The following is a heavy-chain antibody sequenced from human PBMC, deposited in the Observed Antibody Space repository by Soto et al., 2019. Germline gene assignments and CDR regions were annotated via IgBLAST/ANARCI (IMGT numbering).Heavy chain of an antibody. CDR2: IYHSGST. Sequence: SETLSLTCSVSGGSISSGGYSWSWIRQPPGKGLEWIGYIYHSGSTYYNPSLKSRVTISVDRSTNQFALKLTPVTAADTAVYSCARLPNSERNPPFDSWGQGTLVTVSS. J-gene: IGHJ4*02. D-gene: IGHD4-4*01. CDR3: ARLPNSERNPPFDS. V-gene: IGHV4-30-2*01. CDR1: GGSISSGGYS.